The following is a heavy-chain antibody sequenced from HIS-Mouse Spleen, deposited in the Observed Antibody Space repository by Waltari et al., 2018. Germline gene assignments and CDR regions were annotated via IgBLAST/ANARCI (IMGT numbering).Heavy chain of an antibody. CDR3: AREIPYSSSWYDWYFDL. V-gene: IGHV4-39*07. CDR2: IYYSGST. J-gene: IGHJ2*01. CDR1: GGSISRSSYH. Sequence: QLQLQESGPGLVKPSETLSLTCTCSGGSISRSSYHWGWIRQPPGKGLEWIGSIYYSGSTYYNPSLKSRVTISVDTSKNQFSLKLSSVTAADTAVYYCAREIPYSSSWYDWYFDLWGRGTLVTVSS. D-gene: IGHD6-13*01.